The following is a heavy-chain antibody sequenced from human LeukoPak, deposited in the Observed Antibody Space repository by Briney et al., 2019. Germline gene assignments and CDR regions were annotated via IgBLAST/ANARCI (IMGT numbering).Heavy chain of an antibody. CDR2: IYYSGST. Sequence: SQTLSLTCTVSGGSISSGGYYWSWIRQHPGKGLEWIVDIYYSGSTYYNPSLKSRVTISVDTSKNQFSLKLSSVTAADTAVYYCARQYYYDSSGHSDYFDYWGQGTLVTVSS. J-gene: IGHJ4*02. CDR1: GGSISSGGYY. V-gene: IGHV4-31*03. D-gene: IGHD3-22*01. CDR3: ARQYYYDSSGHSDYFDY.